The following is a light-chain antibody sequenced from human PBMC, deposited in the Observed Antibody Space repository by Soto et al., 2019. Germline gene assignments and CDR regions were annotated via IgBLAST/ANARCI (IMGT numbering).Light chain of an antibody. CDR2: GTF. CDR1: QSVDSK. Sequence: EIVMTQSPATLSVSPGERATLSCRASQSVDSKLAWYQQRRGQAPRLLIYGTFTRATGIPARFSGSGSGTEFTLTISSLQSEDFAVYYCQQYNNWPPWTFGQGTKVEIQ. CDR3: QQYNNWPPWT. V-gene: IGKV3-15*01. J-gene: IGKJ1*01.